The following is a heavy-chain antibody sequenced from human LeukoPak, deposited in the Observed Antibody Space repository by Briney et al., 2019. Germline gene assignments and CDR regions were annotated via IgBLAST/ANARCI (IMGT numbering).Heavy chain of an antibody. CDR3: ARLSSSTWYYYYYGMDV. Sequence: SETLSLTCTVSGGSISSYYWGWIRQPPGKGLEWIGSIYYSGSMYYSPSLKSRVTISVDTSKNQFSLKLSSVTAADTAVYYCARLSSSTWYYYYYGMDVWGQGTTVTVSS. D-gene: IGHD6-13*01. CDR1: GGSISSYY. V-gene: IGHV4-39*01. J-gene: IGHJ6*02. CDR2: IYYSGSM.